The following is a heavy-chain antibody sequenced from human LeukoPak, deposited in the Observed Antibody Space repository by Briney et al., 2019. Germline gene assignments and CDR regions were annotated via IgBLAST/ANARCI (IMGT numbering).Heavy chain of an antibody. CDR2: ISYDGSNK. Sequence: GRSLRLCCAASGFTFSSYGMHWVRQAAGKGLEWVAVISYDGSNKYYADSVKGRFTISRDNSKNTLYLQMNSLRAEDTAVYYCAKALHIYYYYGMDVWGQGTTVTVSS. D-gene: IGHD2-21*01. J-gene: IGHJ6*02. CDR1: GFTFSSYG. V-gene: IGHV3-30*18. CDR3: AKALHIYYYYGMDV.